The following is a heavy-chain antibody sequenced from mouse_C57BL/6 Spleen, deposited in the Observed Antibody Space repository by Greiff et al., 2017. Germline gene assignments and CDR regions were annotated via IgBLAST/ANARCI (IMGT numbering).Heavy chain of an antibody. Sequence: EVQLVESGEGLVKPGGSLKLSCAASGFTFSSYAMSWVRQTPEKRLEWVAYISSGGDYIYYADTVKGRFTISRDNARNTLYLQMSSLKSEDTARYYCTRGGLLDDYDEGAMDYWGQGTSVTVSS. D-gene: IGHD2-4*01. CDR2: ISSGGDYI. V-gene: IGHV5-9-1*02. CDR1: GFTFSSYA. CDR3: TRGGLLDDYDEGAMDY. J-gene: IGHJ4*01.